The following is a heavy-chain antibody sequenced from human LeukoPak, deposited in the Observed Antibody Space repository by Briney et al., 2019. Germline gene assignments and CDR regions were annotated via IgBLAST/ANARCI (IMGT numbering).Heavy chain of an antibody. D-gene: IGHD6-19*01. J-gene: IGHJ4*02. V-gene: IGHV1-18*01. CDR1: GYNFEILG. Sequence: GASVKVSCKASGYNFEILGISWVRQAPGQGLEWMGWISAYNGNTNYAQKLQGRVTMTTDTSTSTAYMELRSLRSDDTAVYYCARAKTGYSSGWYYFDYWGQGTLVTVSS. CDR3: ARAKTGYSSGWYYFDY. CDR2: ISAYNGNT.